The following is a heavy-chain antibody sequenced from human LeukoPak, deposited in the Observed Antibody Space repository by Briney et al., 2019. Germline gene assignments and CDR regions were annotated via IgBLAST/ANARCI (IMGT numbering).Heavy chain of an antibody. CDR3: ANQYGDYVG. CDR2: IYSGGST. V-gene: IGHV3-66*01. D-gene: IGHD4-17*01. Sequence: PGGSLRLSCAASGFTFSSNYMSWVRQAPGKGLEWVSCIYSGGSTYYSGSVKGRFTISRDNSKTTLYLQMNSLRAEDTAVYYCANQYGDYVGWGQGTLVTVSS. J-gene: IGHJ4*02. CDR1: GFTFSSNY.